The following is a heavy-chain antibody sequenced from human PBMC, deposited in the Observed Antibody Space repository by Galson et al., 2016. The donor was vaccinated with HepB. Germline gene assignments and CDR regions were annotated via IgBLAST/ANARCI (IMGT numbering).Heavy chain of an antibody. V-gene: IGHV3-30*04. CDR2: ISYDGRNE. CDR1: GSTFSGYT. CDR3: ATDGMSSGYYAKIFDY. D-gene: IGHD3-22*01. Sequence: LSLSCADSGSTFSGYTMHWVRQAPGKGLEWVALISYDGRNEHFADSVKGRFTISRDNSKNTLYLQMNSLRVEDTAVYYCATDGMSSGYYAKIFDYWGQGTLVTVSS. J-gene: IGHJ4*02.